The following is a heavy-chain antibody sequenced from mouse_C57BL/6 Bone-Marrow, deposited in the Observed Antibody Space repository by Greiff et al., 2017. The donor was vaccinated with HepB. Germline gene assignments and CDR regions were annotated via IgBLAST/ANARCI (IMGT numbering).Heavy chain of an antibody. CDR1: GFTFSSYT. CDR3: ARLYDYDAWFAY. V-gene: IGHV5-9*01. D-gene: IGHD2-4*01. Sequence: EVQRVESGGGLVKPGGSLKLSCAASGFTFSSYTMSWVRQTPEKRLEWVATISGGGGNTYYPDSVKGRFTISRDNAKNTLYLQMSSLRSEDTALYYCARLYDYDAWFAYWGQGTLVTVSA. CDR2: ISGGGGNT. J-gene: IGHJ3*01.